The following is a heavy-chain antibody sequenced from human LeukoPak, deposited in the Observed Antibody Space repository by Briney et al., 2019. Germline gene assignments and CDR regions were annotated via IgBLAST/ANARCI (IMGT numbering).Heavy chain of an antibody. J-gene: IGHJ4*02. CDR2: MYTEDLT. D-gene: IGHD6-19*01. CDR1: NFTVSGNY. CDR3: AGGRGGWYAFES. V-gene: IGHV3-53*01. Sequence: GGSLRLSCAASNFTVSGNYMTWVRQTPGMGLECVSVMYTEDLTYYADSVKGRFTISRDNSKNTLYLQMNSLRTEDTAVYYCAGGRGGWYAFESWGQGTLVTVSS.